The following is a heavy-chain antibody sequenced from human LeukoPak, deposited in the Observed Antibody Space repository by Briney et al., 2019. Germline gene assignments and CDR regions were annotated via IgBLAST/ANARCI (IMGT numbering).Heavy chain of an antibody. CDR2: IYYSGST. D-gene: IGHD6-19*01. CDR3: ARTVAGTGDLRTRYYFDY. J-gene: IGHJ4*02. CDR1: GGSISSSSYY. Sequence: SETLSLTCTVSGGSISSSSYYWGWIRQPPGKGLEWIGSIYYSGSTYYNPSLKSRVTISVDTSKNQFSLKLSSVTAADTAVYYCARTVAGTGDLRTRYYFDYWGQGTLVTVSS. V-gene: IGHV4-39*01.